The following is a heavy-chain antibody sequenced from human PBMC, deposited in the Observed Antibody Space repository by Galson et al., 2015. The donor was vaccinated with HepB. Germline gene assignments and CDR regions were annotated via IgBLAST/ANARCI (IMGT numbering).Heavy chain of an antibody. D-gene: IGHD2-21*02. CDR3: ARKGFYGGDSEDDAFDI. J-gene: IGHJ3*02. V-gene: IGHV1-69*02. Sequence: SVKVSCKASGGTFSSYTISWVRQAPGQGLEWMGRIIPILGIANYAQKFQGRVTITADKSMSTAYMELSSLRSEDTAVYYCARKGFYGGDSEDDAFDIWGQGTMVTVSS. CDR2: IIPILGIA. CDR1: GGTFSSYT.